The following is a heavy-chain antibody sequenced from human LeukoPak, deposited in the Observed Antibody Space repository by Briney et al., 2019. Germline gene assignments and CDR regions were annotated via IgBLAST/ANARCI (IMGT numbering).Heavy chain of an antibody. CDR3: ARGYSYGYLYYYYGMDV. V-gene: IGHV3-66*01. J-gene: IGHJ6*02. CDR2: IYSGGST. CDR1: GFTVSSNY. D-gene: IGHD5-18*01. Sequence: GESLRLSCAASGFTVSSNYMSWVRQAPGKGLEWVSVIYSGGSTYYADSVKGRFTISRDNSKNTLYLQMNSLRAEDTAVYYCARGYSYGYLYYYYGMDVWGQGTTVTVSS.